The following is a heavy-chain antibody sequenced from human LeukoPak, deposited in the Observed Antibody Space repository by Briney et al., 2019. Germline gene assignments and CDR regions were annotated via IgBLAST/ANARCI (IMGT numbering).Heavy chain of an antibody. CDR3: ARDGPSYSSSWWSDAFDI. CDR1: GGSISSYY. V-gene: IGHV4-59*01. J-gene: IGHJ3*02. D-gene: IGHD6-13*01. CDR2: IYYSGST. Sequence: PSETLSLTCTVSGGSISSYYWSWIRQPPGKGLEWIGYIYYSGSTNYNPSLKSRVTISVDTSKNQFSLKLSSVTAADTAVYYCARDGPSYSSSWWSDAFDIWGQGTMVTVSS.